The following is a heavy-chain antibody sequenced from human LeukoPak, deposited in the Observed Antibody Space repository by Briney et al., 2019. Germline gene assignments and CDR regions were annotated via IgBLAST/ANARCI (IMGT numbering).Heavy chain of an antibody. CDR1: GGSISSRSYY. CDR2: IYYSGST. Sequence: PSETLSPTCTVSGGSISSRSYYWGWIRQPPGKGLEWIGSIYYSGSTYYNPSLKSRVTISVDTSKNQFSLKLSSVTAADTAVYYCARHLGYSLDYWGQGALVTVSS. D-gene: IGHD5-18*01. J-gene: IGHJ4*02. CDR3: ARHLGYSLDY. V-gene: IGHV4-39*01.